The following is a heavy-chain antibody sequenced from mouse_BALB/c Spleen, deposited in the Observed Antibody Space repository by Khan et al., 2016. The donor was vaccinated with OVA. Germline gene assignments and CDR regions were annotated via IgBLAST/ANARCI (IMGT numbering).Heavy chain of an antibody. D-gene: IGHD1-1*01. CDR2: IDPANGNT. Sequence: EVLLQESGAELVKPGASVKLSCTASGFYITDTFMHWVKQRPEQGLEWIGRIDPANGNTKYDPKFQGKATLTADTSSNTAYLQLSSLTSEDTAVYYCASSHYCGSTYAFAYWGQGTLVTVSA. V-gene: IGHV14-3*02. CDR1: GFYITDTF. J-gene: IGHJ3*01. CDR3: ASSHYCGSTYAFAY.